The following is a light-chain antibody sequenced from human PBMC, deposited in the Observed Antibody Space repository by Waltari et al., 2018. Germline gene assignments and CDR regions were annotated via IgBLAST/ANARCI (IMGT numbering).Light chain of an antibody. CDR3: QAWDSSPQ. CDR1: KLGDKF. V-gene: IGLV3-1*01. J-gene: IGLJ2*01. CDR2: QDS. Sequence: SYELIQPPSVSVSPGQTGSITCSGEKLGDKFVCWYQQKPGQSPVLVIHQDSKRPSGIPERFSGSNSGNTANLTSGGTQAMDEAGYYRQAWDSSPQVGGGTKLTGL.